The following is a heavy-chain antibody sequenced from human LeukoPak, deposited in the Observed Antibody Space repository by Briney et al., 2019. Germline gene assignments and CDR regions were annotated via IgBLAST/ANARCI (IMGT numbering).Heavy chain of an antibody. D-gene: IGHD6-19*01. Sequence: PGGSLRLSCAASGFTLDDYAMHWVRQAPGKGLEWVSGISWNSGSIGYADSVKGRFTISRDNAKNSLYLQMNSLRAEDTALYYCAEDQLEYSSGWFDYWGQGTLVTVSS. V-gene: IGHV3-9*01. CDR2: ISWNSGSI. CDR3: AEDQLEYSSGWFDY. J-gene: IGHJ4*02. CDR1: GFTLDDYA.